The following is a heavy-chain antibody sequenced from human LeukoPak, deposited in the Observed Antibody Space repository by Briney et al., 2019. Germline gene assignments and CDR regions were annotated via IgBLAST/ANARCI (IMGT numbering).Heavy chain of an antibody. Sequence: SETLSLTCTVSGDSINSSSHYWGWIRQSPGKGLEWIGSIYFSGSTYYNPSLKSRVTISVDTSKNQFSLKLTSVTAADTALYYCARETIRPHYYFDYWGQGTLVTVSS. CDR3: ARETIRPHYYFDY. J-gene: IGHJ4*02. CDR1: GDSINSSSHY. V-gene: IGHV4-39*07. CDR2: IYFSGST.